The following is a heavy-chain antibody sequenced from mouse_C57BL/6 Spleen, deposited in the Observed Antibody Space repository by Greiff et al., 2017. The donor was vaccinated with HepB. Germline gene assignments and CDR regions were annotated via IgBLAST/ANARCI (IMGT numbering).Heavy chain of an antibody. Sequence: EVKVVESGAELVKPGASVKLSCTASGFNIKDYYMHWVKQRTEQGLEWIGRIDPEDGETKYAPKFQGKATITADTSSNTAYLQLSSLTSEDTAVYYCARVYYYGSSSYAMDYWGQGTSVTVSS. J-gene: IGHJ4*01. D-gene: IGHD1-1*01. CDR1: GFNIKDYY. V-gene: IGHV14-2*01. CDR2: IDPEDGET. CDR3: ARVYYYGSSSYAMDY.